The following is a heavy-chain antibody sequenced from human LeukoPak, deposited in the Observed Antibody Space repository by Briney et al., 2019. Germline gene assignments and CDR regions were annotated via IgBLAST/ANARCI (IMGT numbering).Heavy chain of an antibody. J-gene: IGHJ4*02. CDR2: VSYSCST. D-gene: IGHD1-26*01. Sequence: SETLSFTCTVSGGSISGQYWSWIRQPPGKGLEWIGFVSYSCSTNYNPSLNGRVTISLDTSKNQFSLRLNSVTAADTAVYYCARGGASSRYFDYWGQGTLVTVSS. CDR3: ARGGASSRYFDY. CDR1: GGSISGQY. V-gene: IGHV4-59*11.